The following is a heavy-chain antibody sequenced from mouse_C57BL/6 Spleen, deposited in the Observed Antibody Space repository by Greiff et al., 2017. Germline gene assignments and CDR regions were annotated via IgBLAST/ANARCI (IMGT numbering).Heavy chain of an antibody. Sequence: QVQLKQSGAELVRPGTSVKLSCKASGYTFTSYWMHWVKQRPGQGLEWIGVIDPSDSYTNYNQKFKGKATLTVDTSSSTAYMQLSSLTSEDSAVYYCARLGGFAYWGQGTLVTVSA. CDR2: IDPSDSYT. CDR1: GYTFTSYW. D-gene: IGHD3-3*01. CDR3: ARLGGFAY. V-gene: IGHV1-59*01. J-gene: IGHJ3*01.